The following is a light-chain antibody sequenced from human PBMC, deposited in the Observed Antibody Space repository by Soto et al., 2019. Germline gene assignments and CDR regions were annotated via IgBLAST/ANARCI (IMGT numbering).Light chain of an antibody. Sequence: DIQLTQSPSFLSASVGDRVTITCRASQGISSYLAWYQQKPGKAPKLLIYLASTLQSGVPSRFSGRGSGTEFTLTISSLQPEDFATYYGQQLNSYPPSFGQGTKVEIK. V-gene: IGKV1-9*01. J-gene: IGKJ1*01. CDR2: LAS. CDR1: QGISSY. CDR3: QQLNSYPPS.